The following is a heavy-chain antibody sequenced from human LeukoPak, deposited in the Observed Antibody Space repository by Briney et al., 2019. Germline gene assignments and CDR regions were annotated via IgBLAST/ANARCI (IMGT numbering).Heavy chain of an antibody. CDR3: TIVEMATTPVNFDY. CDR1: GFTFSNAW. V-gene: IGHV3-15*01. CDR2: IKSKTDGGTT. Sequence: PGGSLRLSCAASGFTFSNAWMSWVRQAPGKGLEWVGRIKSKTDGGTTDYAAPVKGRFTISRDDSKNTLYLQMNSLKTEDTAVYYCTIVEMATTPVNFDYWGQGTLVTVSS. J-gene: IGHJ4*02. D-gene: IGHD5-24*01.